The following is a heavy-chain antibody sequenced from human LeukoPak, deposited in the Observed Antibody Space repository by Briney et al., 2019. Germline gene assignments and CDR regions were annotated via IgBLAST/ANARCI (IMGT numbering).Heavy chain of an antibody. J-gene: IGHJ4*02. V-gene: IGHV3-23*01. CDR2: ISGSGGST. CDR1: GFTFSSYG. CDR3: AKDVVGQQWVENY. Sequence: GGSLRLSCAASGFTFSSYGMSWVRQAPGKGLEWVSAISGSGGSTYYADSVKGRFTISRDNSKNTLYLQMNSLRAEDTAVYYCAKDVVGQQWVENYWGQGTLVTVSS. D-gene: IGHD6-19*01.